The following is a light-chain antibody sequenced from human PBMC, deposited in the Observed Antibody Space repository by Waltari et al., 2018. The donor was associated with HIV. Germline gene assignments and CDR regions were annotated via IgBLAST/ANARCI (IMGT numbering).Light chain of an antibody. V-gene: IGKV4-1*01. J-gene: IGKJ4*01. CDR1: QNILYSYNNKNY. CDR3: QQYYRTPLT. CDR2: WAS. Sequence: IVLTQSPESLPVSLGERATINCKASQNILYSYNNKNYLAWYQQKPGQPPKLLISWASMRKSEVPDRISGSGSGTDFTLIISSLQAEDVAVYFCQQYYRTPLTFGGGTKVEIK.